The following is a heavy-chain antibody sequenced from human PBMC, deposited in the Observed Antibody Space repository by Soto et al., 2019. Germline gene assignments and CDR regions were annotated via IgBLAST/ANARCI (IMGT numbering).Heavy chain of an antibody. D-gene: IGHD2-21*01. CDR1: GFTVSSNY. CDR3: ARDLIDVGAPRYYYYMDV. J-gene: IGHJ6*03. CDR2: IYSGGST. Sequence: GGSLRLSCAASGFTVSSNYMSWVRQAPGKGLEWVSVIYSGGSTYYADSVKGRFTISRDNSKNTLYLQMNSLRAEDTAVYYCARDLIDVGAPRYYYYMDVWGKGTTVTVSS. V-gene: IGHV3-66*01.